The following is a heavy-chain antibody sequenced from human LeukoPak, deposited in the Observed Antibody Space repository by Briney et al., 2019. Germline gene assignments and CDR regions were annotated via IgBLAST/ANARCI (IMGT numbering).Heavy chain of an antibody. CDR1: GGSFSGYY. Sequence: SETLSLTCAVYGGSFSGYYWSWIRQPPGKGLEWIGEINHSGSTNYNPSLKSRVTISVDTSKNQFSLKLSSVTAADTAVYYLARGHRTSGRGYSYVWGQGTLVTVSS. D-gene: IGHD5-18*01. J-gene: IGHJ4*02. CDR2: INHSGST. CDR3: ARGHRTSGRGYSYV. V-gene: IGHV4-34*01.